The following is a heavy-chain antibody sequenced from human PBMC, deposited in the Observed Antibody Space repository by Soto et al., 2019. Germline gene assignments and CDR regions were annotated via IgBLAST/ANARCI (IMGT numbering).Heavy chain of an antibody. CDR2: ISVYNGNT. Sequence: ASVKVSCKASGYTFTGYGISWVRQAPGQGLEWMGWISVYNGNTNYAQKLQGRVTMTTDTSTSTAYMELRSLRSDDTAVYYCARGQGITTFGVYSMYYYGMDVWGQGTTVTVSS. V-gene: IGHV1-18*01. CDR1: GYTFTGYG. D-gene: IGHD3-3*01. CDR3: ARGQGITTFGVYSMYYYGMDV. J-gene: IGHJ6*02.